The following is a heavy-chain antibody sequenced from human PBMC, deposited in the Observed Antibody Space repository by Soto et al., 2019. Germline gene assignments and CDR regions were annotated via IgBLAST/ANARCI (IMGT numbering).Heavy chain of an antibody. V-gene: IGHV4-39*01. Sequence: SETLSLTCTVSGGSISSSSYYWGWIRQPPGKGLEWIGSIYYSGSTYYNPSLKSRVTISVDTSKNQFSLKLSSVTAADTAVYYCARRMWELRPIYYYYYGMDVWGQGTTVTVSS. CDR3: ARRMWELRPIYYYYYGMDV. D-gene: IGHD1-26*01. CDR2: IYYSGST. J-gene: IGHJ6*02. CDR1: GGSISSSSYY.